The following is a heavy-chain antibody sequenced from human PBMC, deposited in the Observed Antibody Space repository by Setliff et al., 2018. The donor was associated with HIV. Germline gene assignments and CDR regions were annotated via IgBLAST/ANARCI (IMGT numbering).Heavy chain of an antibody. Sequence: PGGSLRLSCAASGFTFKNVWMNWVRQAPGKGLEWSSRIKSKTDGGTTEHAASVRGRFTISRDDAKSLAYLEMNGLKTEDTAVYYCLLYCSGTSCHLPDVWGQGTTVTVSS. V-gene: IGHV3-15*01. CDR1: GFTFKNVW. CDR3: LLYCSGTSCHLPDV. CDR2: IKSKTDGGTT. D-gene: IGHD2-2*01. J-gene: IGHJ6*02.